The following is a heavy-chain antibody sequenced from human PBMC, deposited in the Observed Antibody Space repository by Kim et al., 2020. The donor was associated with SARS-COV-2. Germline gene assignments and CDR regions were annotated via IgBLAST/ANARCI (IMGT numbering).Heavy chain of an antibody. CDR1: GGSVSSGSYY. J-gene: IGHJ4*02. CDR2: IYYSGST. V-gene: IGHV4-61*01. D-gene: IGHD3-3*01. Sequence: SETLSLTCTVSGGSVSSGSYYWSWIRQPPGKGLEWIGYIYYSGSTNYNPSLKSRVTISVDTSKNQFSLKLSSVTAADTAVYYCARERRRGFGVVISSYFDYWGQGTLDTVSS. CDR3: ARERRRGFGVVISSYFDY.